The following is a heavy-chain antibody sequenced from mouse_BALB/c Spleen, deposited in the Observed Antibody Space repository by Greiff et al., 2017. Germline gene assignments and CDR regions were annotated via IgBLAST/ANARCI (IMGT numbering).Heavy chain of an antibody. CDR3: ARWGITTEGYFDY. D-gene: IGHD2-4*01. Sequence: VQLQQSGPELVKPGASVKIPCKASGYTFTDYNMDWVKQSHGKSLEWIGDINPNNGGTIYNQKFKGKATLTVDKSSSTAYMELRSLTSEDTAVYYCARWGITTEGYFDYWGQGTTLTVSS. CDR1: GYTFTDYN. J-gene: IGHJ2*01. CDR2: INPNNGGT. V-gene: IGHV1-18*01.